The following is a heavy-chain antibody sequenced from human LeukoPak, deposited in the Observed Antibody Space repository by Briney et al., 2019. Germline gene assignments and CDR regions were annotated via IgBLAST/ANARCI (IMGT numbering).Heavy chain of an antibody. Sequence: ASVKVSCKASGYTFTSYGISWVRQAPGQGLEWMGWISAYNGNTNYAQKLQGRVTMTTDTSTSTAYMELRSLRSDDTAVYYCASHYGSGSYHFVDAFDIWGQGTMVTVSS. V-gene: IGHV1-18*01. D-gene: IGHD3-10*01. J-gene: IGHJ3*02. CDR2: ISAYNGNT. CDR1: GYTFTSYG. CDR3: ASHYGSGSYHFVDAFDI.